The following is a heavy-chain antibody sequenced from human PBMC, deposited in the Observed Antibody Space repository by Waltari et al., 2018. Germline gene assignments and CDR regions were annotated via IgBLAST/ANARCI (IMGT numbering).Heavy chain of an antibody. CDR2: INQDGSDK. V-gene: IGHV3-7*01. J-gene: IGHJ6*02. CDR1: GFTFTPYW. D-gene: IGHD7-27*01. Sequence: EVQLVESGGGLVQPGGSLGLSCAASGFTFTPYWMSWVRQAPGKGLEWVANINQDGSDKYYVDSVKGRFTISRDNAKNSLYLQMNSLRPEDTAVYYCVRYDLGPYYYYGMDVWGQGTTVTASS. CDR3: VRYDLGPYYYYGMDV.